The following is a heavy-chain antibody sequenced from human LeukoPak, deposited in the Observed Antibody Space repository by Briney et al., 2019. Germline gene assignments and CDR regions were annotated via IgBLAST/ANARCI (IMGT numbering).Heavy chain of an antibody. CDR2: ISAYNGNT. D-gene: IGHD1-26*01. Sequence: GASVKVSCKASGYTFTSYGISWVRQAPGQGLEWMGWISAYNGNTNYAQTLQGRVTMTTDTSTSTAYMELRSLRSDDTAVYYCARRPIVGATSWFDPWGQGTLVTVSS. J-gene: IGHJ5*02. V-gene: IGHV1-18*01. CDR1: GYTFTSYG. CDR3: ARRPIVGATSWFDP.